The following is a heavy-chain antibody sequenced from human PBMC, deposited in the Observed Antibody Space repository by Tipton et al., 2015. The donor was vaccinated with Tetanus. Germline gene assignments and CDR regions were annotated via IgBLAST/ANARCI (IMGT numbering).Heavy chain of an antibody. Sequence: SLRLSCAVSGFTFSNYKMNWVRQGPGRGLEWVSSISSTSRYINYAASVKGRFTISRDNAKSSLFLEMNSLRADDTAVYYCVSGSALDYWGQGTLITVSS. D-gene: IGHD6-25*01. V-gene: IGHV3-21*01. CDR3: VSGSALDY. CDR1: GFTFSNYK. CDR2: ISSTSRYI. J-gene: IGHJ4*02.